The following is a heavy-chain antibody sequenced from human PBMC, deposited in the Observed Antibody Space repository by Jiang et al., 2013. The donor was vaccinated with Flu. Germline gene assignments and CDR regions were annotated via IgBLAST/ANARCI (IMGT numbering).Heavy chain of an antibody. V-gene: IGHV3-30-3*01. CDR2: ISYHGGTP. CDR3: ARVALVGTSVNYFDY. D-gene: IGHD1-26*01. Sequence: VQLVESGGGVVQPGRSLRLSCAASGFTFGDYVIHWVRQAPGEGLEWVAFISYHGGTPFYADSVKGRFTISRDDSERSVFLQMDSLREEDTAVYYCARVALVGTSVNYFDYWGQGTQVSVSS. J-gene: IGHJ4*02. CDR1: GFTFGDYV.